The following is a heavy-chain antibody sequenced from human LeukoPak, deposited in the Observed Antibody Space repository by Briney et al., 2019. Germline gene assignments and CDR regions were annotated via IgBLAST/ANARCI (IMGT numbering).Heavy chain of an antibody. CDR3: ARVVAGYCSSATCHRYTMDV. CDR2: IYYSGSA. V-gene: IGHV4-30-4*08. J-gene: IGHJ6*02. Sequence: SWIRQPPGKGLERIGYIYYSGSAYYSPSLKRRLTISVDTSKNPFSLKLSSVTAADTAVYYFARVVAGYCSSATCHRYTMDVWGQGTTVTVSS. D-gene: IGHD2-2*03.